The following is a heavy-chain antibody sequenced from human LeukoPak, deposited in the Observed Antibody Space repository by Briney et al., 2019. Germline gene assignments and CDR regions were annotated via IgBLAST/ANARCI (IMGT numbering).Heavy chain of an antibody. CDR1: GFTFSSYG. J-gene: IGHJ6*02. Sequence: GGSLRLSCAASGFTFSSYGMHWVRQAPGKGLEWVAVIWYDGSNKYYADSVKGRFTISRDNSKNTLYLQMNSLRAEDTAVYYCARDLDPYYYYGMDVWAKGPRSPSP. CDR3: ARDLDPYYYYGMDV. CDR2: IWYDGSNK. D-gene: IGHD1-1*01. V-gene: IGHV3-33*01.